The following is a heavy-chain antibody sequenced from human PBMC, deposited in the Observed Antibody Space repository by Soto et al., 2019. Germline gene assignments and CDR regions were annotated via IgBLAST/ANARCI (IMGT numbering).Heavy chain of an antibody. J-gene: IGHJ4*02. V-gene: IGHV3-11*01. CDR1: GFTLSDFY. CDR2: ISSSGRTI. CDR3: ARNSEHFDY. Sequence: QVHLVESGGGLVKPGGSLRLSCRASGFTLSDFYMSWIRQAPGKGLEWVSYISSSGRTIFYADSVRGRFTISRDNAENSLYLQMNSLRAEDTALYYCARNSEHFDYWGQGTLVTVSS. D-gene: IGHD1-26*01.